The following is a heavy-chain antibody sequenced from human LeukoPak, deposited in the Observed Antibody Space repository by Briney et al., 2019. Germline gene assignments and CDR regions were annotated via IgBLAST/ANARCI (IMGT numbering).Heavy chain of an antibody. CDR1: GFTFDDYA. CDR3: VCSSSWSFYYFDY. CDR2: MSGDGGST. Sequence: GGSLRLSCAASGFTFDDYAMHWVRQAPGKGLEYVSVMSGDGGSTYYADSVKGRFTISRDNSKNSLYLQMNSLRTEDTALYYCVCSSSWSFYYFDYWGQGTPVTVSS. V-gene: IGHV3-43*02. J-gene: IGHJ4*02. D-gene: IGHD6-6*01.